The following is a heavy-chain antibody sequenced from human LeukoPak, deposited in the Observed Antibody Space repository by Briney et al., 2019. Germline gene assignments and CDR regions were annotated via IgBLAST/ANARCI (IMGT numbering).Heavy chain of an antibody. CDR1: GFTFSSYE. CDR3: AKDAGGRITVIVVVTGWFDP. V-gene: IGHV3-48*03. D-gene: IGHD3-22*01. CDR2: ISSSGTTI. J-gene: IGHJ5*02. Sequence: GGSLRLSCAASGFTFSSYEMNWVRQTPGKGLEWISYISSSGTTIYYADSVKGRFTISRDNSKNTLYLQMNSLRAEDTAVYYCAKDAGGRITVIVVVTGWFDPWGQGTLVTVSS.